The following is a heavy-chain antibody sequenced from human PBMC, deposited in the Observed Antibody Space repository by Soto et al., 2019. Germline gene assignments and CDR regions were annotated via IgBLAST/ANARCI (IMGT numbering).Heavy chain of an antibody. V-gene: IGHV1-18*04. Sequence: ASVKVSCKASGFPFTTYGFSWVRRAPGQGLEWMGWISAYNGNRNYAQKFQGRVTMTTDTSTSTVYMELRSLTSDDTAVYYCAKDPPIAGSLRGTPLMDVWGQGTTVTVSS. CDR2: ISAYNGNR. D-gene: IGHD2-15*01. CDR3: AKDPPIAGSLRGTPLMDV. J-gene: IGHJ6*02. CDR1: GFPFTTYG.